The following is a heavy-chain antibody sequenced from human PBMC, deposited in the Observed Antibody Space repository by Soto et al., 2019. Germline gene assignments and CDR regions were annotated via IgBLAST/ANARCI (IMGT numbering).Heavy chain of an antibody. CDR3: ARDLTRTVVPYVAF. J-gene: IGHJ4*02. D-gene: IGHD1-7*01. CDR2: IIPISGAA. CDR1: GGTFSNYV. V-gene: IGHV1-69*06. Sequence: QVQLVQSGAEVKKPGSSVKVSCKASGGTFSNYVVNWVRQAPGQGLEWMGRIIPISGAANYAQKFQGRVTITADKSKSTSYMELSRLRSEETAVYYCARDLTRTVVPYVAFWGQGTLVSDSS.